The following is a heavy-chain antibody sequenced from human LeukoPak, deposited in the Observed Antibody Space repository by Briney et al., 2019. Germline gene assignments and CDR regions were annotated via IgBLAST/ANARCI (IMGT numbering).Heavy chain of an antibody. J-gene: IGHJ3*02. CDR2: INHSGST. CDR3: ARATRGYSYGYGDAFDI. V-gene: IGHV4-34*01. D-gene: IGHD5-18*01. CDR1: GGSFSGYY. Sequence: PSETLSLTCAVYGGSFSGYYWSWIRQPPGKGLEWIGEINHSGSTNYNPSLKSRVTISVDTSKNQFSLKLSSVTAADTAVYYCARATRGYSYGYGDAFDIWGQGTMVTVSS.